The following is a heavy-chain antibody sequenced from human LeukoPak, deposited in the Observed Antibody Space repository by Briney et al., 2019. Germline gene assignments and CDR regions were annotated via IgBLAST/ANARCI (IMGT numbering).Heavy chain of an antibody. Sequence: GGSLRLSCAASGFTFNSYEMNWVRQAPGKGLEWVSYISSSGYTIHYADSVKGRFTISRDNAKNSLYLQMNSLRAEDTAVYYCARGRDGYNMCRFDYWGQGTLVTVSS. CDR3: ARGRDGYNMCRFDY. CDR2: ISSSGYTI. CDR1: GFTFNSYE. D-gene: IGHD5-24*01. V-gene: IGHV3-48*03. J-gene: IGHJ4*02.